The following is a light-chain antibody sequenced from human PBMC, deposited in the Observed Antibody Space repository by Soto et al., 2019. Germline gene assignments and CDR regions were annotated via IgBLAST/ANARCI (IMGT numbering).Light chain of an antibody. CDR2: EVT. V-gene: IGLV2-14*01. Sequence: QSALTQPASVSGSPGQSITISCTGTSSDVGGFNYVSWYQQHPGKAPKHMIYEVTNRPSGISNRFSGSKSGNTASLTISGLQADDEGDYYCSSYTSSSTLEVFGGGTKVTVL. CDR3: SSYTSSSTLEV. CDR1: SSDVGGFNY. J-gene: IGLJ3*02.